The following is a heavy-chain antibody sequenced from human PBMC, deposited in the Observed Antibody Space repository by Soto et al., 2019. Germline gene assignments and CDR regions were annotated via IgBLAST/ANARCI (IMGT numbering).Heavy chain of an antibody. J-gene: IGHJ4*02. CDR1: GYTFTSYA. Sequence: ASVKVSCKASGYTFTSYAMHWVRQAPGQRLEWMGWINAGNGNTKYSQKFQGRVTITRDTSASTAYMELSSLRSEDTAVYYCARRILRTLYYYGSGSYSFFDYWGQGNLVTVSS. CDR3: ARRILRTLYYYGSGSYSFFDY. D-gene: IGHD3-10*01. CDR2: INAGNGNT. V-gene: IGHV1-3*01.